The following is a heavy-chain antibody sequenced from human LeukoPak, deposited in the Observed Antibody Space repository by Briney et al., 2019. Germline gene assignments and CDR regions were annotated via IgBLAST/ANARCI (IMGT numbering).Heavy chain of an antibody. J-gene: IGHJ4*02. CDR3: VKEAAFYDH. CDR2: VSSDGGST. CDR1: GFTFSNFP. V-gene: IGHV3-64D*09. D-gene: IGHD6-13*01. Sequence: GGSLRLSCSASGFTFSNFPMHWVRQAPGKGLEYVSAVSSDGGSTYYADSVRGRFTISRDNSKNTLYLQMSSLRVEDTALYYCVKEAAFYDHWGPGTLVTVSS.